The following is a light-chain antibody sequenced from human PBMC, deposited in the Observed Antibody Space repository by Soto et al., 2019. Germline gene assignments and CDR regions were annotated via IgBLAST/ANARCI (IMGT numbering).Light chain of an antibody. J-gene: IGLJ2*01. CDR2: GNN. V-gene: IGLV1-40*01. CDR3: QSYDSSLRGSV. CDR1: RSNIGAGND. Sequence: QSVLTQPPSVSGAPGQRVTISCTGSRSNIGAGNDVHWYQQPPGTAPKLLIYGNNNRPSGVPDRFSGSKSGTSASRAITGLQPEDEADYYCQSYDSSLRGSVFGGGTKLTVL.